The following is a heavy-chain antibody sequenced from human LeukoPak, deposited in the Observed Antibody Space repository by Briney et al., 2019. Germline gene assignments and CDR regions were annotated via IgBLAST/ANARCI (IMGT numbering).Heavy chain of an antibody. CDR3: ARRGDYYFDY. Sequence: SETLSLTCGVYGGSFSGYYWSWIRQPPGKGLEWIGQINHSGSTNYNPSLKSRVTISIDTSTDHFFLRLSSVTAADTATYYCARRGDYYFDYWGQGTLVTVSS. D-gene: IGHD3-10*01. CDR1: GGSFSGYY. V-gene: IGHV4-34*01. CDR2: INHSGST. J-gene: IGHJ4*02.